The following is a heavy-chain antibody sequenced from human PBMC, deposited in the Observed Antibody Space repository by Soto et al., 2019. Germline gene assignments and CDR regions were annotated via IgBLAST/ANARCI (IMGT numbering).Heavy chain of an antibody. D-gene: IGHD5-12*01. Sequence: TLSLTCTVSGGSISSGDYYWSWIRQPPGKGLEWIGYIYYSGGTYYNPSLKSRVTISVDTSKNQFSLKLSSVTAADTAVYYCARERGDGYNRGGFVSWGQGTLVTVSS. CDR2: IYYSGGT. CDR3: ARERGDGYNRGGFVS. J-gene: IGHJ4*02. V-gene: IGHV4-30-4*01. CDR1: GGSISSGDYY.